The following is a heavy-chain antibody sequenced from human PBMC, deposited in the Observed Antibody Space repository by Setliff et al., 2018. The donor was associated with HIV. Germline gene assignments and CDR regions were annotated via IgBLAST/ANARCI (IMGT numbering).Heavy chain of an antibody. D-gene: IGHD5-12*01. CDR2: ISPHNGDT. J-gene: IGHJ4*02. Sequence: ASVKVSCKASGYTFSNYGVSWVRQAPGQGLEWMGWISPHNGDTNIPQRFKGRVTMTRDTSINDTLYLQMSGLRVEDTAVYYCAKLLSRGHSGSFGDFWGQGSLVTVSS. CDR1: GYTFSNYG. CDR3: AKLLSRGHSGSFGDF. V-gene: IGHV1-18*01.